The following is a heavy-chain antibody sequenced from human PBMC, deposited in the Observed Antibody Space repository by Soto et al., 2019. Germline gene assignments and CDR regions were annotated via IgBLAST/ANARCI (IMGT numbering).Heavy chain of an antibody. CDR3: ARRRNGYNLLFDY. CDR1: GGTFSSYA. D-gene: IGHD5-12*01. V-gene: IGHV1-69*13. J-gene: IGHJ4*02. Sequence: SVKVSCKASGGTFSSYAISWVRQAPGQGLEWMGGIIPIFGAANYAQKFQGRVTITADESTSTAYMELSSLRSEDTAVYYCARRRNGYNLLFDYWGQGXLVTVYS. CDR2: IIPIFGAA.